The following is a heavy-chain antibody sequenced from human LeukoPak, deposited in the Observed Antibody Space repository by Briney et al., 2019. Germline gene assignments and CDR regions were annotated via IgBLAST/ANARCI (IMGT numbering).Heavy chain of an antibody. Sequence: SETLSLTCTVSGYSISSGYYWGWIRQPPGKGLEWIGSIYHSGSTYYNPSLKSRVTISVDTSKNQFSLKLSSVTAADTAVYYCASRNYYGSGSNGGYWGQGTLVTVSS. J-gene: IGHJ4*02. V-gene: IGHV4-38-2*02. CDR2: IYHSGST. D-gene: IGHD3-10*01. CDR1: GYSISSGYY. CDR3: ASRNYYGSGSNGGY.